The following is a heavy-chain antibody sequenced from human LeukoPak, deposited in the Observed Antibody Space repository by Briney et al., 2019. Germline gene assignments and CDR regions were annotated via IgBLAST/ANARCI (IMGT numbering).Heavy chain of an antibody. Sequence: AGGSLRLSCAASGFTFSSHGMNWVRQPPGKGLGWIGSIYYSGSTYYNPSLKSRVTISVDTSKNQFSLKLSSVTAADTAVYYCARHVRDRITMVRGNWFDPWGQGTLVTVSS. CDR2: IYYSGST. D-gene: IGHD3-10*01. J-gene: IGHJ5*02. CDR3: ARHVRDRITMVRGNWFDP. CDR1: GFTFSSHG. V-gene: IGHV4-39*01.